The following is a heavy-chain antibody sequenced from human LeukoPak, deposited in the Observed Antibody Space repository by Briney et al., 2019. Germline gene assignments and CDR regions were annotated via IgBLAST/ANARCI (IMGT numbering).Heavy chain of an antibody. CDR3: ARETVVPAANQYYFDY. D-gene: IGHD2-2*01. Sequence: GGSLRLSCAASGFTVSSNYMSWARQAPGKGLEWVSVIYSGGSTYYADSVKGRFTISRDNSKNTLYLQMNSLRAEDTAVYYCARETVVPAANQYYFDYWGQGTLVTVSS. J-gene: IGHJ4*02. CDR1: GFTVSSNY. CDR2: IYSGGST. V-gene: IGHV3-53*01.